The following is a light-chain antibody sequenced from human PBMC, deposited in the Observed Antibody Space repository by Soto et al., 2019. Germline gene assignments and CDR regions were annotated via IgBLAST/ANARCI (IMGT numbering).Light chain of an antibody. V-gene: IGLV1-44*01. J-gene: IGLJ2*01. Sequence: QAVVTQPPSASGTPGQRVTISCSGSSPNIGSNNVNWYQQSPGTAPKVLIYGNNQRPSGVPDRFSGSKSGTSASLAISGLQSEDEALYYCAGWDDSLSDVVFGGGTQLTVL. CDR1: SPNIGSNN. CDR2: GNN. CDR3: AGWDDSLSDVV.